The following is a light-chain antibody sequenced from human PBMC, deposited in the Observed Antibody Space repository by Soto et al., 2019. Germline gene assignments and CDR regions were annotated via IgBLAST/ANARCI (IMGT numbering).Light chain of an antibody. V-gene: IGLV2-14*01. CDR1: SSDVGAYNY. Sequence: QSVLTQPASVSGSPGQSITISCTGTSSDVGAYNYVSWYQQHLGKAPKLLIFEVSSRPSGVSNRFSGSKSGSTASLTISGLQAEDQAESYCSSYAYSDTVYGFGTGTKVSGL. CDR3: SSYAYSDTVYG. J-gene: IGLJ1*01. CDR2: EVS.